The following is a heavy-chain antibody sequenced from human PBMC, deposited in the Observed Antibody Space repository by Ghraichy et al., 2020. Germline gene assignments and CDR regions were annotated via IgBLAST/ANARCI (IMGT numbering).Heavy chain of an antibody. CDR2: IKQDGSEK. CDR3: ATSIAARSQRYYFDY. CDR1: GFTFSSYW. V-gene: IGHV3-7*01. D-gene: IGHD6-6*01. Sequence: GGSLRLSCAASGFTFSSYWMSWVRQAPGKGLEWVANIKQDGSEKYYVDSVKGRFTISRDNAENSLYLQMNSLRAEDTAVYYCATSIAARSQRYYFDYWGQGTLVTVSP. J-gene: IGHJ4*02.